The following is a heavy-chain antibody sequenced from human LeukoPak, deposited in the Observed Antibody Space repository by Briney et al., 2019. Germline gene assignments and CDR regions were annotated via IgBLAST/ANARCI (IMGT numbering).Heavy chain of an antibody. CDR3: TRDSRSSWYMDY. Sequence: ASVKVSCKASGYTFTGYYMHWVRQAPGQGLEWMGWINPNSGGTNYAQKFQGRVTMTRDTSISTAYMELSRLRSDDTDVYYCTRDSRSSWYMDYWGQGTLVTVSS. D-gene: IGHD6-13*01. CDR1: GYTFTGYY. J-gene: IGHJ4*02. CDR2: INPNSGGT. V-gene: IGHV1-2*02.